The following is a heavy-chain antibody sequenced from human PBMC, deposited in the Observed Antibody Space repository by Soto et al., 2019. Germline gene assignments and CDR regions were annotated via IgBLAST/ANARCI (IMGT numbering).Heavy chain of an antibody. Sequence: PSETLSLTCTVSGGSISRFYWSWIRQPPGKGLEWIAYTYYSGNTNYSPSLKSRVTMSVDTSKNQFSLRLTSVTAADTAVYYCTDSSDWSRAFASWGQGILVTVSS. J-gene: IGHJ4*02. V-gene: IGHV4-59*01. CDR2: TYYSGNT. D-gene: IGHD6-19*01. CDR3: TDSSDWSRAFAS. CDR1: GGSISRFY.